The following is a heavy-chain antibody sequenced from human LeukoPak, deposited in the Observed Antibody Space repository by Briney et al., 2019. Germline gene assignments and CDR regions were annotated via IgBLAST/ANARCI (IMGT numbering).Heavy chain of an antibody. CDR3: ARGLYSSRTRTNWFDP. J-gene: IGHJ5*02. D-gene: IGHD6-13*01. CDR1: GGSISSYY. CDR2: IYYSGST. Sequence: SETLSLTCTVSGGSISSYYWSWIRQPPGKGLEWIGYIYYSGSTNYNPSLKSRVTISVDTSKNQFSLKLSSVTAADTAVYYCARGLYSSRTRTNWFDPWGQGTLVTVSS. V-gene: IGHV4-59*01.